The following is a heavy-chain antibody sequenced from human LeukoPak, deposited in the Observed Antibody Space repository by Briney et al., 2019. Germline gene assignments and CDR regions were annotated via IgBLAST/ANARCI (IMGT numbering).Heavy chain of an antibody. CDR1: GGTFSSYA. CDR3: ASQLPGYSSGWYFNY. V-gene: IGHV1-69*13. Sequence: ASVKVSCEASGGTFSSYAISWVRQAPGQGLEWMGGIIPIFGTANYAQKFQGRVTITADESTSTAYMELSSLRSEDTAVYYCASQLPGYSSGWYFNYWGQGTLVTVSS. CDR2: IIPIFGTA. D-gene: IGHD6-19*01. J-gene: IGHJ4*02.